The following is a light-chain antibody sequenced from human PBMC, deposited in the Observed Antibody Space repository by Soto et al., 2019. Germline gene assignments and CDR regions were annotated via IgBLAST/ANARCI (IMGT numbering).Light chain of an antibody. CDR2: EVS. J-gene: IGLJ1*01. CDR1: SSDVGIYNY. V-gene: IGLV2-14*01. CDR3: SSYTTSSTRV. Sequence: QSVLTQPASVSGSPGQSIASSCTGSSSDVGIYNYVSWYQQHPGKVPKLIIYEVSNRPSGVSSRFSGSKSGNTASLTISGLQAEDEADYYCSSYTTSSTRVFGTGTKVTVL.